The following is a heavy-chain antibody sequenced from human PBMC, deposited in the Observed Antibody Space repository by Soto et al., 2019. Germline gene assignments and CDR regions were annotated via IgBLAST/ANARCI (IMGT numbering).Heavy chain of an antibody. Sequence: GGSLRLSCAASGFTFSSYAMSWVRQAPGKGLEWVSAISGSGGSTYYADSVKGRFIISRDNSKNTLYLQMNSLRAEDTAVYYCAKSGDPYYYYYMDVWGKGTTVTVSS. D-gene: IGHD1-26*01. V-gene: IGHV3-23*01. CDR2: ISGSGGST. J-gene: IGHJ6*03. CDR3: AKSGDPYYYYYMDV. CDR1: GFTFSSYA.